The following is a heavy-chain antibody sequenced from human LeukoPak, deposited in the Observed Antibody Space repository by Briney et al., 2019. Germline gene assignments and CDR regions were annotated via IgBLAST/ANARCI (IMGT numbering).Heavy chain of an antibody. CDR1: GGSISSYY. V-gene: IGHV4-59*01. Sequence: KPSETLSVTCTVSGGSISSYYWSWIRQPPGKGLEWIGYIYDSGSTNHNPSLKSRVTISRDTSKNQFSLKLSSVTAADTAVYYCARKKDWENAFDIWGQGTMVTVSS. J-gene: IGHJ3*02. CDR3: ARKKDWENAFDI. D-gene: IGHD1-26*01. CDR2: IYDSGST.